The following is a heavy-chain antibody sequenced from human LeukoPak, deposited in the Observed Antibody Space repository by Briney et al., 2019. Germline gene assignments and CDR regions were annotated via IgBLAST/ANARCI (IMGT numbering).Heavy chain of an antibody. Sequence: TGGSLRLSCAASGFTFDDYAMHWVRQAPGKGLEWVSGISWNSGSIGYADSVKGRFTISRDNAKNSLYLQMNSLRGEDTALYYCAKGSRITMVRGENFDYWGQGTLVTVSS. D-gene: IGHD3-10*01. J-gene: IGHJ4*02. V-gene: IGHV3-9*01. CDR2: ISWNSGSI. CDR1: GFTFDDYA. CDR3: AKGSRITMVRGENFDY.